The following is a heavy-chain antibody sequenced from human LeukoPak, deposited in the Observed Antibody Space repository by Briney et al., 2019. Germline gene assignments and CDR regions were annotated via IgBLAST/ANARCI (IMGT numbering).Heavy chain of an antibody. CDR1: GFTFATYT. Sequence: GGSLRLSCAASGFTFATYTMTWVRQAPGKGLEWVSSISSSSSYIYYADSVKGRFPISRDNDKNSLYLRMNSLRAEDTAVYYCARGDRDLYCSSTSCYPVLGGQGTLVTVPS. V-gene: IGHV3-21*01. CDR2: ISSSSSYI. J-gene: IGHJ4*02. CDR3: ARGDRDLYCSSTSCYPVL. D-gene: IGHD2-2*01.